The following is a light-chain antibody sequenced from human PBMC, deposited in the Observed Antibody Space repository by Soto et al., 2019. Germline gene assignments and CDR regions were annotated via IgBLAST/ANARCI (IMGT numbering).Light chain of an antibody. CDR3: QQANTVPFT. V-gene: IGKV3-20*01. J-gene: IGKJ3*01. Sequence: EIVLTQSPGTLSLSPGERATLSCRASQSVSSSYLAWYQQKPGQAPRLLIYGASSRATGIPDRFSGSGSGTDFTLTISRLEPEDFATYYCQQANTVPFTFGPGTKVDIK. CDR1: QSVSSSY. CDR2: GAS.